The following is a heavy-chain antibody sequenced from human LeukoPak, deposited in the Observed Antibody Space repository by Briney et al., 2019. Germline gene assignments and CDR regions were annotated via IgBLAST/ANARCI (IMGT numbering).Heavy chain of an antibody. V-gene: IGHV3-53*01. CDR1: GFTVSSNY. CDR2: IYSGGST. J-gene: IGHJ5*02. CDR3: AGRIGSGSYNWCDP. Sequence: GGSLRLSCAASGFTVSSNYMSWVRQAPGKGLEWVSCIYSGGSTYYADPVKGRFTISRDNSKNTLYLQMDSLRAEDTAVYYCAGRIGSGSYNWCDPWGQGTLVTVSS. D-gene: IGHD3-10*01.